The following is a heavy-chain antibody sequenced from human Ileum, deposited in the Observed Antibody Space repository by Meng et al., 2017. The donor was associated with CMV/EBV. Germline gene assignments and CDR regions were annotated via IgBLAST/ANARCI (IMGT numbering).Heavy chain of an antibody. Sequence: SKGFVPLPVKPKQTLTLTATCLGCPLTRTAMGVGWIRQPPGKALEWLALIYWDDDKRYSQSLNNRLTITKDASKNQVVLSMTSMGPVDTATYYCAQTGPVRDYFQSWGQGTLVTVSS. CDR3: AQTGPVRDYFQS. CDR1: GCPLTRTAMG. J-gene: IGHJ4*02. V-gene: IGHV2-5*02. CDR2: IYWDDDK. D-gene: IGHD1-1*01.